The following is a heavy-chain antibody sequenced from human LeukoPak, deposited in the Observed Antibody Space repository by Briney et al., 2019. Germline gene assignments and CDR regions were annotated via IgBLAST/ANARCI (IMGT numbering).Heavy chain of an antibody. CDR1: GGSISSSSYY. V-gene: IGHV4-39*07. J-gene: IGHJ6*02. D-gene: IGHD3-3*01. CDR2: IYYSGST. CDR3: ARANPPPTYYDFWSGYYYGMDV. Sequence: SETLSLTCTVSGGSISSSSYYWGWIRQPPGKGLEWIGSIYYSGSTYYNPSLKSRVTISVDKSKNQFSLKLSSVTAADTAVYYCARANPPPTYYDFWSGYYYGMDVWGQGTTVTVSS.